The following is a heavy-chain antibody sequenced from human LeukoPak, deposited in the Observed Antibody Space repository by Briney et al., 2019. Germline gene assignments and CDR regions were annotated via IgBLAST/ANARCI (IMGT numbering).Heavy chain of an antibody. CDR1: GFTFTNYP. D-gene: IGHD3-22*01. CDR2: TGASGVTT. CDR3: AKHRDDGDSSGYHDFDF. Sequence: PGGSLRLSCAASGFTFTNYPMSRLRQAPGKGLEWVSGTGASGVTTHYADSVRGRFSLSRDNSKNTLYLQLSSLRAEDTAVYYCAKHRDDGDSSGYHDFDFWGQGTLVTVSS. J-gene: IGHJ4*02. V-gene: IGHV3-23*01.